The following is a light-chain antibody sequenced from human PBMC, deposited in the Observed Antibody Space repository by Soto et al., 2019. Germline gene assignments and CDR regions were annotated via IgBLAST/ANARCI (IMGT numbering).Light chain of an antibody. CDR2: GAS. Sequence: EIVMTQSPATLSVSPGERATLSCRASQSVSSNLAWYQQKPGQAPRLLIYGASTRATGIPARFSGSGSGTEFTLTISSLQSEDFAVYYCQQSNNGPPWTFGQGTKVDIK. CDR3: QQSNNGPPWT. J-gene: IGKJ1*01. V-gene: IGKV3-15*01. CDR1: QSVSSN.